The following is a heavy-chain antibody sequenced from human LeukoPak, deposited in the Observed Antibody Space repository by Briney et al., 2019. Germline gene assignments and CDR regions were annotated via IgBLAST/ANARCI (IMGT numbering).Heavy chain of an antibody. CDR1: GGSISSYY. J-gene: IGHJ6*03. V-gene: IGHV4-59*01. CDR2: IYYSGST. D-gene: IGHD6-13*01. CDR3: ARTTEAHSWRTRYYDYYMDV. Sequence: SETLSLTCTVSGGSISSYYWSWIRQPPGKGLEWIGYIYYSGSTNYNPSLKSRVTISVDTSKNQFSLKLSSVTAADTAVYYCARTTEAHSWRTRYYDYYMDVWGKGTTVTVTS.